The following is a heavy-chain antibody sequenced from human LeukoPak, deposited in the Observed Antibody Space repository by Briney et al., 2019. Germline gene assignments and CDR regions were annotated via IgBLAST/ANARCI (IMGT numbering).Heavy chain of an antibody. V-gene: IGHV1-69*13. J-gene: IGHJ6*02. CDR3: ARLDEYSSSSRYYGMDV. CDR2: IIPIFGTA. CDR1: GGTFSSYG. D-gene: IGHD6-6*01. Sequence: ASVKVSCKASGGTFSSYGISWVRLAPGQGLEWMGGIIPIFGTANYAQKFQGRVTITADESTSTAYMELSSLRSEDTAVYYCARLDEYSSSSRYYGMDVWGQGTTVTVSS.